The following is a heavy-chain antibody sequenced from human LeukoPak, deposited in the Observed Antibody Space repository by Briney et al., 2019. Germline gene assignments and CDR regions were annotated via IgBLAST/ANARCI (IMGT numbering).Heavy chain of an antibody. CDR1: GFTFSNYA. CDR2: LRGDGET. J-gene: IGHJ4*02. D-gene: IGHD6-19*01. Sequence: GGSLRLSCAASGFTFSNYAMSWVRRAPARGLEWVSSLRGDGETFYADSVKGRFTLSRDESINTVYLQLNSLRVEDTAVYYCAKASWVSSADAVLWGQGTLVTVSS. CDR3: AKASWVSSADAVL. V-gene: IGHV3-23*01.